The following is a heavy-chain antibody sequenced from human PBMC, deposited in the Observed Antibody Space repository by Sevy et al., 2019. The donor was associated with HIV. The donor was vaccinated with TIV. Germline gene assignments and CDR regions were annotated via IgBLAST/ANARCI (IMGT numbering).Heavy chain of an antibody. CDR3: AKDSAKYYYGSGAVFDY. V-gene: IGHV3-30*02. CDR1: GFTFSSYG. Sequence: GGSLRLSCAASGFTFSSYGMHWVRQAPGKGLEWVAFIRYDGSNKYYADSVKGRFTISRDNSKNTLYLQMNSLRAEDTAVYYCAKDSAKYYYGSGAVFDYWGQGTLVTVSS. J-gene: IGHJ4*02. D-gene: IGHD3-10*01. CDR2: IRYDGSNK.